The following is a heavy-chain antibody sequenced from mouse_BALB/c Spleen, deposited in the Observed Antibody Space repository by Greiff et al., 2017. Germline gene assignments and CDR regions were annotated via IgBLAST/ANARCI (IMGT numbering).Heavy chain of an antibody. J-gene: IGHJ2*01. V-gene: IGHV5-12-2*01. CDR3: ARCSNQPPYYFDY. CDR1: GFTFSSYT. CDR2: ISNGGGST. Sequence: EVHLVESGGGLVQPGGSLKLSCAASGFTFSSYTMSWVRQTPEKRLEWVAYISNGGGSTYYPDTVKGRFTSSRDNAKNTLYLQMSSLKSEDTAVYYCARCSNQPPYYFDYWGQGTPLTVSA.